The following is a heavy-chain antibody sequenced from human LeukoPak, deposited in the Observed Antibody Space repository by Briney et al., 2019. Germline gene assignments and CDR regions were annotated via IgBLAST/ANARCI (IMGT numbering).Heavy chain of an antibody. V-gene: IGHV3-23*01. J-gene: IGHJ4*02. CDR1: GFTFGNYA. CDR2: FSGSGGST. Sequence: GGSLRLSCAASGFTFGNYAMSWVRQAPGKGLEWVSAFSGSGGSTYYADSVKGRFTISRDNSKNTLYLQMNSLRAEDTAIYYCAKSGSTIWNYWGQGTLVTVSS. CDR3: AKSGSTIWNY. D-gene: IGHD2-2*01.